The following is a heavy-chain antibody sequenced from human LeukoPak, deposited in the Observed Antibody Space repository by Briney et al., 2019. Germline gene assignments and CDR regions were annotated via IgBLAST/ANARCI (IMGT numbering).Heavy chain of an antibody. CDR1: GYTFTSYY. Sequence: GASVKVSCKASGYTFTSYYMHWVRQAPGQGLEWMGIINPSGGSTSYAQKFQGRVTMTEDTSTDTAYMELSSLRSEDTAVYYCATDRPQWGLRPHPYAFDIWGQGTMVTVSS. V-gene: IGHV1-46*01. J-gene: IGHJ3*02. CDR2: INPSGGST. CDR3: ATDRPQWGLRPHPYAFDI. D-gene: IGHD1-26*01.